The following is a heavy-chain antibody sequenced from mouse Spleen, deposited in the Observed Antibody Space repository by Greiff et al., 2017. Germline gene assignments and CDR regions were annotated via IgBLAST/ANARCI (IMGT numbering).Heavy chain of an antibody. CDR1: GFTFSSYG. V-gene: IGHV5-6*01. D-gene: IGHD1-1*01. Sequence: EVQLQESGGDLVKPGGSLKLSCAASGFTFSSYGMSWVRQTPDKRLEWVATISSGGSYTYYPDSVKGRFTISRDNAKNTLYLQMSSLKSEDTAMYYCARQSYYGSSWYFDVWGTGTTVTVSS. CDR2: ISSGGSYT. CDR3: ARQSYYGSSWYFDV. J-gene: IGHJ1*03.